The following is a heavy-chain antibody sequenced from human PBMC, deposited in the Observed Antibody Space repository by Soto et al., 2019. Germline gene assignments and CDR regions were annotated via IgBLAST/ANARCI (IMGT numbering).Heavy chain of an antibody. J-gene: IGHJ6*02. CDR3: ARQGVVVAATGGVYYYYGMDV. Sequence: SETLSLTCTVSGGSISSSSYYWGWIRQPPGKGLEWIGSIYYSGSTYYNPSLKSRVTISVDTSKNQFSLKLSSVTAADTAVYYCARQGVVVAATGGVYYYYGMDVWGQGTTVTVSS. CDR2: IYYSGST. V-gene: IGHV4-39*01. D-gene: IGHD2-15*01. CDR1: GGSISSSSYY.